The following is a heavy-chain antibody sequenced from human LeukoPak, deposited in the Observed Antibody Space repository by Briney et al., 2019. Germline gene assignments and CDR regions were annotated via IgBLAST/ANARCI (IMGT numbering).Heavy chain of an antibody. D-gene: IGHD4-17*01. Sequence: SETLSLTCTVSGGSISSSSYYWGWIRQPPGKGLEWIGSIYYSGSTYYDPSLKSRVTISVDTSENQFSLKLSSVTAADTAVYYCARTVTYWYFDPWGRGTLVTVSS. V-gene: IGHV4-39*01. CDR2: IYYSGST. J-gene: IGHJ2*01. CDR1: GGSISSSSYY. CDR3: ARTVTYWYFDP.